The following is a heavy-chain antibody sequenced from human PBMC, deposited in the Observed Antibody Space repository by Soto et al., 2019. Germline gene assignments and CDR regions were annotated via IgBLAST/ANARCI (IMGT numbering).Heavy chain of an antibody. CDR1: GYSFAGYW. V-gene: IGHV5-10-1*01. Sequence: GESLKISCKGSGYSFAGYWITWVRQKPVKGLEWMGRIDPSDSQTYYSPSFRGHVTISATKSITTVFLQWSSPRASDTAMYYCARQIYDSDTGPNFQYYFDSWGQGTPVTVSS. J-gene: IGHJ4*02. D-gene: IGHD3-22*01. CDR2: IDPSDSQT. CDR3: ARQIYDSDTGPNFQYYFDS.